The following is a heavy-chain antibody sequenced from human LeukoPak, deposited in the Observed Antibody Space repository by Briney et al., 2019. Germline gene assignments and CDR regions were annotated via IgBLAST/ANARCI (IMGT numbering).Heavy chain of an antibody. V-gene: IGHV4-34*01. J-gene: IGHJ1*01. Sequence: SETLSLACAVYGGSFSGYYWSWIRQPPGKGLEWIGEINHSGSTNYNPSLKSRVTISVDTSKNQFSLKLGSVTAADTAVYYCARSAYSSGWYALASNWGQGTLVTVSS. CDR2: INHSGST. CDR3: ARSAYSSGWYALASN. CDR1: GGSFSGYY. D-gene: IGHD6-19*01.